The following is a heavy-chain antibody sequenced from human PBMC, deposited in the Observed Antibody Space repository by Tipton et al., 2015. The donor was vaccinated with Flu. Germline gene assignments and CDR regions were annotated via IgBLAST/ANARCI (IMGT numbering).Heavy chain of an antibody. J-gene: IGHJ2*01. CDR2: IRYDGTNK. V-gene: IGHV3-30*02. CDR3: VHYWYSDL. CDR1: GLTFSKYG. Sequence: SLRLSCEASGLTFSKYGMHWVRQAPDKGLEWVAFIRYDGTNKYYAESVKGRFTISRDNSKNTLYLQMSSLRVEDTAVYYCVHYWYSDLWGRGTLVTVAS.